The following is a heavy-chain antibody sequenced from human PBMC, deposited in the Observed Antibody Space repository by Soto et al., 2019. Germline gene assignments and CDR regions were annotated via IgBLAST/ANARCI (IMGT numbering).Heavy chain of an antibody. CDR1: GFTFSSYA. Sequence: QVQLVESGGGVVQPGRSLRLSCAASGFTFSSYAMHWVRQAPGKGLEWVAVISYDGSNKYYADSVKGRFTISRDNSKNTLYLQMNSPRAEDTAVYYCASTREGSYDSFDYWGQGTLVTVSS. J-gene: IGHJ4*02. CDR2: ISYDGSNK. D-gene: IGHD3-16*01. V-gene: IGHV3-30-3*01. CDR3: ASTREGSYDSFDY.